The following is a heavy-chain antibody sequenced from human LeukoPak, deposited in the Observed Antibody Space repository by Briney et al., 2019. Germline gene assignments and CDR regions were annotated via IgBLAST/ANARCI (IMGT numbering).Heavy chain of an antibody. J-gene: IGHJ5*02. CDR2: INGIGDTT. V-gene: IGHV3-64D*06. CDR1: GFTFSIYV. CDR3: VKQQAET. Sequence: PGGSLRLSCSASGFTFSIYVIHWVRQAPGKGLEYVSAINGIGDTTYYADSVKGRFTIPRDNSKNTVYLQMSSLRVEDTAVYYCVKQQAETWGQGTLVTVSS.